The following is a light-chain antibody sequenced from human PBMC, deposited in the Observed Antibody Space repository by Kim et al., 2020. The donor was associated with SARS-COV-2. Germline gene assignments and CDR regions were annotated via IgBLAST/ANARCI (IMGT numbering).Light chain of an antibody. V-gene: IGKV2-28*01. CDR1: KSLLHSNGYNY. CDR3: MQALQTPYT. Sequence: EPASISCRSSKSLLHSNGYNYLDWYLQKPGQSPQLLIYLGSNRASGVPDRFSGSGSGTDFTLKISRVEAEDVGVYYCMQALQTPYTFGQGTKLEI. J-gene: IGKJ2*01. CDR2: LGS.